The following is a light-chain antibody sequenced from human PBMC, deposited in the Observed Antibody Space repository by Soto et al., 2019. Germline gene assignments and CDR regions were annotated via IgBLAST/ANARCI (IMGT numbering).Light chain of an antibody. J-gene: IGLJ2*01. CDR1: SSDVGGYNY. Sequence: QSALTQPASVSGSPGQSITISCTGTSSDVGGYNYVSWYQQHPGKAPKLMIFDVSNRPSGASNRFSGSKSGNTASLTISGLQAEDEADYYCSSYTSSSTLVRFGGGTKVTVL. CDR2: DVS. V-gene: IGLV2-14*01. CDR3: SSYTSSSTLVR.